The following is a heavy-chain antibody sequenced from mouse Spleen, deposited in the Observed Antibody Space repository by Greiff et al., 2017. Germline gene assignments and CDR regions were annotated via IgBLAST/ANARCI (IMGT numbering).Heavy chain of an antibody. V-gene: IGHV1-22*01. J-gene: IGHJ3*01. CDR3: AREELDYAWFAY. Sequence: DVQLQESGPELVKPGASVKMSCKASGYTFTDYNMHWVKQSHGKSLEWIGYINPNNGGTSYNQKFKGKATLTVNKSSSTAYMDLRSLTSEDSAVYYCAREELDYAWFAYWGQGTLVTVSA. D-gene: IGHD2-4*01. CDR2: INPNNGGT. CDR1: GYTFTDYN.